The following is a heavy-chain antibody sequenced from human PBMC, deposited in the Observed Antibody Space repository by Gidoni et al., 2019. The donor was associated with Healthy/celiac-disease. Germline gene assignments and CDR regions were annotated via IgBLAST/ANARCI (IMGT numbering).Heavy chain of an antibody. CDR3: ARDRIHYYDSSGYQYYYYGMDV. CDR1: GGTFSSYA. J-gene: IGHJ6*02. Sequence: QVQLVQSGAEVKKPGSSVKVSCKASGGTFSSYAISWVRQAPGQGLEWMGGIIPIFGTANYAQKFQGRVTITADESTSTAYMELSSLRSEDTAVYYCARDRIHYYDSSGYQYYYYGMDVWGQGTTVTVSS. V-gene: IGHV1-69*01. D-gene: IGHD3-22*01. CDR2: IIPIFGTA.